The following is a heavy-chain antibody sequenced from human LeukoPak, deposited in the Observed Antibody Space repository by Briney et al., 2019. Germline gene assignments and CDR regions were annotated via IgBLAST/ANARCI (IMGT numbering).Heavy chain of an antibody. CDR1: GYSFTSYW. J-gene: IGHJ5*02. V-gene: IGHV5-51*01. CDR3: ARRGNSYSNYGLFDP. CDR2: IYPGDSDT. D-gene: IGHD4-11*01. Sequence: LGESLKISCKGSGYSFTSYWIGWVRQMPGKGLEWMGIIYPGDSDTRYSPSFQGQVTISADKSISTAYLQWSSLKASDTAMYYCARRGNSYSNYGLFDPWGQGTLVTVSS.